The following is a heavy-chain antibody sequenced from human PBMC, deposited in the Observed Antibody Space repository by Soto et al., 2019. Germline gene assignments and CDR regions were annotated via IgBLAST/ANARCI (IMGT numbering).Heavy chain of an antibody. CDR3: ARDPSGSGWYGRYYYYYGMDV. V-gene: IGHV3-33*01. CDR1: GFTFSSYG. Sequence: QVQLVESGGGVVQPGRSLRLSCAASGFTFSSYGMHWVRQAPGKGLEWVAVIWYDGSNKYYADSVKGRFTISRDNSKNTLYLQMNSLRAEDTAVYYCARDPSGSGWYGRYYYYYGMDVWGQGTTVTVSS. J-gene: IGHJ6*02. CDR2: IWYDGSNK. D-gene: IGHD6-19*01.